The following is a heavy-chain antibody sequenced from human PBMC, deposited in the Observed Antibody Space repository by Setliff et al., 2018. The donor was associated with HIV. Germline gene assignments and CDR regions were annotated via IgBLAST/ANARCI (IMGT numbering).Heavy chain of an antibody. CDR3: AASISSRHYYGSAL. D-gene: IGHD3-10*01. CDR2: FNPEEGKT. V-gene: IGHV1-24*01. J-gene: IGHJ2*01. Sequence: ASVKVSCKISGYTLSELSMHWVRQASGKGLEWMVGFNPEEGKTIYAQKFQGRVTMTEDTSTDTAFMDLNNLRSEDTAVYYCAASISSRHYYGSALWGRGTLVTVSS. CDR1: GYTLSELS.